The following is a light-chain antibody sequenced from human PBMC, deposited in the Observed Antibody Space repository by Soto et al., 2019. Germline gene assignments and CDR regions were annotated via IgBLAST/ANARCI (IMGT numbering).Light chain of an antibody. V-gene: IGKV4-1*01. CDR1: QSVLYSSNNKNY. J-gene: IGKJ1*01. Sequence: DIVMTQSPDSLDVSLGERATINCKSSQSVLYSSNNKNYLAWYQQKPGQPPKLLIYWASTRESGVPDRFSGSGSGTDFTLTISSLQAEDVAVYYCQQYYSLWTFGQGTKVEIK. CDR2: WAS. CDR3: QQYYSLWT.